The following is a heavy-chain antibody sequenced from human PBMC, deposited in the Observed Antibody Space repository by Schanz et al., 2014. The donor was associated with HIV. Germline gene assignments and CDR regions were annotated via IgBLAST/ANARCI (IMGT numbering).Heavy chain of an antibody. CDR2: ISGSGVST. D-gene: IGHD4-4*01. J-gene: IGHJ6*02. Sequence: EVQVVESGGGLVQPGGSLRLSCTTSGFIFSDHFMGWVRQAPGKGLEWVSSISGSGVSTFYAGSVKGRFAISRDKSKNTLYLQMNSLRAEDTAVYYCARDRLHPGNGMDVWGQGTTVTVSS. CDR3: ARDRLHPGNGMDV. CDR1: GFIFSDHF. V-gene: IGHV3-23*04.